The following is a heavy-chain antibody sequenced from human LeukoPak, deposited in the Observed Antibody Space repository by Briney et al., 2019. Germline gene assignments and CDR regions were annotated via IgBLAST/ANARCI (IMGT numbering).Heavy chain of an antibody. Sequence: GGSLGLSCAASGFTFSNYGMHWVRQAPGKGLEWLAFIRYDGSIKYYADSVEGRFTIPRDNSRNTLYLQMNSLRAEDTAVYYCAKDSIQGDTALDYWGQGTLVTVSS. D-gene: IGHD5-18*01. V-gene: IGHV3-30*02. CDR2: IRYDGSIK. J-gene: IGHJ4*02. CDR3: AKDSIQGDTALDY. CDR1: GFTFSNYG.